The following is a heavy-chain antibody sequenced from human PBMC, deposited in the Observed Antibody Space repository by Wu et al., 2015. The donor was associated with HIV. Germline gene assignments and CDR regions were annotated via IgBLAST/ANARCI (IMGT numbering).Heavy chain of an antibody. CDR1: GYTFTGYY. V-gene: IGHV1-2*02. CDR3: ATDTRDFVWFGIFAFDI. J-gene: IGHJ3*02. Sequence: QVHLVQSGAEVKRPGASVKVSCKASGYTFTGYYMHWVRQAPGQGLEWMGWVNPNSGDTNYAQEFQGRVTMTRDTSISTAYVELSRLRSDDTAVYYCATDTRDFVWFGIFAFDIWAKGIGHVSS. CDR2: VNPNSGDT. D-gene: IGHD3-10*01.